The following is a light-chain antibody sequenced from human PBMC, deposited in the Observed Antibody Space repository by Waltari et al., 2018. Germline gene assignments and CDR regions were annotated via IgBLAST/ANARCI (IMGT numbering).Light chain of an antibody. CDR1: SSNIGSNY. V-gene: IGLV1-47*01. J-gene: IGLJ6*01. CDR2: RNK. Sequence: QSVLTQPPSASGTPGQRVTISCSGSSSNIGSNYVYWYQQLPGTAPKLLIYRNKQRPSGVPDLFAGSKSGTSAALAISGLRSEDEADYYCAAWDDSLSGNVFGSGTKVTVL. CDR3: AAWDDSLSGNV.